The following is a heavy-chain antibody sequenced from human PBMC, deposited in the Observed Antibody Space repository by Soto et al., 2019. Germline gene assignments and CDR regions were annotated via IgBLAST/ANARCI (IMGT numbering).Heavy chain of an antibody. Sequence: NPGGSLRLSCAASGFTFSSYSMSWIRQAPGKGLEWVSYISSSSSYTHYADSVAGRFTISRDNAKKSLYLQMNSLRADDTAVYYCAREFWSGSYTDYYGMDVWGQGTTGTVSS. J-gene: IGHJ6*02. D-gene: IGHD3-3*01. CDR1: GFTFSSYS. CDR2: ISSSSSYT. V-gene: IGHV3-21*01. CDR3: AREFWSGSYTDYYGMDV.